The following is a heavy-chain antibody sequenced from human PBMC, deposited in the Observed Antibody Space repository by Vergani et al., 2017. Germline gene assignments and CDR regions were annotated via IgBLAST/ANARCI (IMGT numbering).Heavy chain of an antibody. V-gene: IGHV1-18*01. CDR3: ARGLSYGDYYYGMDV. CDR2: ISAYNGNT. D-gene: IGHD4-17*01. CDR1: GYTFTSYG. J-gene: IGHJ6*02. Sequence: QVQLVQSGAEVKKPGASVKVSCKASGYTFTSYGISWVRQAPGQVLEWLGWISAYNGNTNYAQKLQGTVTMTTDTSTSTAYMELRSLRSDDTAVYYCARGLSYGDYYYGMDVWGQGTTVTVSS.